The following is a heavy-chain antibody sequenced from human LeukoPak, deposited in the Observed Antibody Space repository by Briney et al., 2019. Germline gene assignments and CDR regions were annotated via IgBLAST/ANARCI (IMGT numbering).Heavy chain of an antibody. CDR1: GYTFTGYY. J-gene: IGHJ5*02. CDR3: ARDRAQGIVVVPAASHWFDP. CDR2: INTNSGGT. Sequence: GASVKVSCKASGYTFTGYYMHWVRQAPGQGLEWMGWINTNSGGTNYAQKFQGRVTMTRDTSISTAYMELSRLRSDDTAVYYCARDRAQGIVVVPAASHWFDPWGQGTPVTVSS. V-gene: IGHV1-2*02. D-gene: IGHD2-2*01.